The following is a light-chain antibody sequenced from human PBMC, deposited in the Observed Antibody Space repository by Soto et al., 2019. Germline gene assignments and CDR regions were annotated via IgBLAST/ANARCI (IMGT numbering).Light chain of an antibody. CDR2: GTS. CDR3: QQFRSYPLP. V-gene: IGKV1-9*01. CDR1: QGISNY. Sequence: DIQLTQSPSFLSASVGDRVTITCRASQGISNYLAWYQQKPGKAPNLLMYGTSPLQSGVPSRFSGSGSGTEFTLTISSLQPEDFATYYCQQFRSYPLPFGGGTKVEIK. J-gene: IGKJ4*01.